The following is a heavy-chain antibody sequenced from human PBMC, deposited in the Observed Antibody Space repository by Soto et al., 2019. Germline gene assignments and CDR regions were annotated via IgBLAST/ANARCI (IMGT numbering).Heavy chain of an antibody. CDR2: IWYDGSNK. J-gene: IGHJ4*02. CDR1: GFTFSSYG. Sequence: VGSLRLSCAASGFTFSSYGMHWVRQAPGKGLEWVAVIWYDGSNKYYADSVKGRFTISRDNSKNTLYLQMNSLRAEDTAVYYCARAYSSWSPYPFDYWGQGTLVTVSS. V-gene: IGHV3-33*01. D-gene: IGHD6-13*01. CDR3: ARAYSSWSPYPFDY.